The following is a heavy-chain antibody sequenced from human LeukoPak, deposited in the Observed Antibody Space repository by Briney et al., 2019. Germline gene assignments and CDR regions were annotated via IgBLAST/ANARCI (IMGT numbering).Heavy chain of an antibody. CDR2: IWYDGSKK. J-gene: IGHJ4*02. Sequence: GGSLRLSCAASGFTFSSYGMHWVRQAPGKGLEGVAVIWYDGSKKLYVDSVKGRFTISRDDSKSTVNLQMNSLTAEDTAVYYVTGVDCWSLDYWGQGTLVTVSS. D-gene: IGHD2-21*01. CDR3: TGVDCWSLDY. V-gene: IGHV3-33*08. CDR1: GFTFSSYG.